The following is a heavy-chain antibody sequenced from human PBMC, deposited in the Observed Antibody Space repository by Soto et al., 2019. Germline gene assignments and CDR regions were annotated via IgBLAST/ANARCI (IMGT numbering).Heavy chain of an antibody. J-gene: IGHJ5*02. CDR3: ARTGVPAVIQAPRGWFDP. CDR1: GYSFTSYW. V-gene: IGHV5-10-1*01. D-gene: IGHD2-2*02. CDR2: IGPSDSYT. Sequence: GESLKISCKGSGYSFTSYWISWVRQMPGKGLEWMGRIGPSDSYTNYSPSFQGHVTISADKSISTAYLQWSSLKASDTAMYYCARTGVPAVIQAPRGWFDPWGQGTLVTVSS.